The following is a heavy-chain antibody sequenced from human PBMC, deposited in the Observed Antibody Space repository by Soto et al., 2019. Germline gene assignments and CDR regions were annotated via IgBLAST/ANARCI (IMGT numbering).Heavy chain of an antibody. V-gene: IGHV4-59*01. CDR1: GVSLDNFF. CDR2: VSQGGTESYMTEGETT. Sequence: QVQLQESGPGLLRPSETLSLTCTVSGVSLDNFFWSWIRQTPGKGLEWISYVSQGGTESYMTEGETTGYNPPLDSRATKSPDLPKNQFSLTLTSVTAADTAVYYCARDRGGITVSAKPLGEWFDPWGQGTLVTVSS. J-gene: IGHJ5*02. D-gene: IGHD3-16*01. CDR3: ARDRGGITVSAKPLGEWFDP.